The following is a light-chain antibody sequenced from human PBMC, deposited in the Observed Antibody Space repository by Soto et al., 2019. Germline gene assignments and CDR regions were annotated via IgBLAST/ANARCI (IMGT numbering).Light chain of an antibody. CDR2: ENN. Sequence: QSVLTQPPSVAAAPGQKVTISCSGSSSNNGNNYVSWYQQLPGTAPKLLIYENNKRPSGIPDRFSGSKSGTSATLGITGFQTGDEADYYCGTWDSSLSAVVFGGGTKVTVL. CDR3: GTWDSSLSAVV. J-gene: IGLJ2*01. CDR1: SSNNGNNY. V-gene: IGLV1-51*02.